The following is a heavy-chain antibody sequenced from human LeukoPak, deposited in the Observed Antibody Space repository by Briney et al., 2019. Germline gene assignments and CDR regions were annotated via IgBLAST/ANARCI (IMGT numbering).Heavy chain of an antibody. CDR1: GYTFTSCA. CDR2: INAGNGNT. CDR3: ARGSGYCSGGSCNSRGYFDY. D-gene: IGHD2-15*01. J-gene: IGHJ4*02. Sequence: ASVKVSCKASGYTFTSCAMHWVRQAPGQRLEWMGWINAGNGNTKYSQKFQGRVTITRDTSASTAYMELSSLRSEDTAVYYCARGSGYCSGGSCNSRGYFDYWGQGTLVTVSS. V-gene: IGHV1-3*01.